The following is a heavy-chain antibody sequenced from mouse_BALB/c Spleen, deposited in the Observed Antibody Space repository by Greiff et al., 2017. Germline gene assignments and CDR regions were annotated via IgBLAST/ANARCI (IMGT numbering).Heavy chain of an antibody. V-gene: IGHV1S22*01. CDR1: GYTFTSYW. Sequence: LQHPGSELVRPGASVKLSCKASGYTFTSYWMHWVKQRPGQGLEWIGNIYPGSGSTNYDEKFKSKATLTVDTSSSTAYMQLSSLTSEDSAVYYCTRGYGNYYFDYWGQGTTLTVSS. CDR3: TRGYGNYYFDY. CDR2: IYPGSGST. J-gene: IGHJ2*01. D-gene: IGHD2-1*01.